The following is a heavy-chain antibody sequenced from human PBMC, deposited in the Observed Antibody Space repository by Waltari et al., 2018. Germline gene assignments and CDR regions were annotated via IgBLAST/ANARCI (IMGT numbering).Heavy chain of an antibody. V-gene: IGHV3-53*02. CDR1: GLSVSSNY. J-gene: IGHJ6*02. CDR2: IYDGGSS. D-gene: IGHD3-16*01. Sequence: EVQLVETGGGLTQPGGSLRLSCAASGLSVSSNYISWVRQAPGRGLGWVWTIYDGGSSYYADSGKGRLTISRDNSKNTVYLQMNSLGVDDTAVYYCARVWRNYHYYGMDVWGQGTTVTVSS. CDR3: ARVWRNYHYYGMDV.